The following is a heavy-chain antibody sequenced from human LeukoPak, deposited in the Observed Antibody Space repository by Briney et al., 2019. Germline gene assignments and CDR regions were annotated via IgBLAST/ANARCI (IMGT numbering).Heavy chain of an antibody. CDR2: FDPEDGET. CDR1: GYTLTKLS. Sequence: ASVKVSCKVSGYTLTKLSMHWVRQAPGKGLEWMGGFDPEDGETIYAQKFQGRVTMTEDTSTDTAYMELSSLRSEDTAVYYCATTIIAAAGWFLSYWGQGTLVTVSS. J-gene: IGHJ4*02. V-gene: IGHV1-24*01. CDR3: ATTIIAAAGWFLSY. D-gene: IGHD6-13*01.